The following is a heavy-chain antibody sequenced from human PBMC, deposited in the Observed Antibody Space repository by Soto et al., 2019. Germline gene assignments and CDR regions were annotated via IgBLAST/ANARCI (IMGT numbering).Heavy chain of an antibody. CDR1: GGSISTYY. D-gene: IGHD5-18*01. CDR2: IYYSGST. CDR3: ARGGGYSNPYNFDY. J-gene: IGHJ4*02. Sequence: SETLSLTCTVSGGSISTYYWTWIRQPPGKGLEWIGYIYYSGSTNYNPSLKSRVTISEDTSKKQFSLKLNSVTAADTAVYYCARGGGYSNPYNFDYWGQGTTVTVSS. V-gene: IGHV4-59*01.